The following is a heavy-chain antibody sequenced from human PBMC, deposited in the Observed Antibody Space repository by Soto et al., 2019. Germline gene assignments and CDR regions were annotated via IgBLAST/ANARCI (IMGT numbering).Heavy chain of an antibody. Sequence: QVQLQESGPGLVKPSETLSLTCTVSGGSISSYYWSWIRQPPGKGLEWIGYIYYSGSTNYNPSLKSRVTISVDTSKNQFSLKLSSVTAADTAVYYCAREDCSGGSCYSLTIDYWGQGTLVTASS. D-gene: IGHD2-15*01. CDR3: AREDCSGGSCYSLTIDY. V-gene: IGHV4-59*01. CDR2: IYYSGST. J-gene: IGHJ4*02. CDR1: GGSISSYY.